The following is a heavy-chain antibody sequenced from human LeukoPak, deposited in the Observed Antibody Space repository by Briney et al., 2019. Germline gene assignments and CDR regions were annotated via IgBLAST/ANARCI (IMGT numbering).Heavy chain of an antibody. J-gene: IGHJ4*02. CDR3: AKGLDSRRELAPFDY. CDR1: GFTFSSYG. CDR2: ISYDGTNK. Sequence: QPGGSLRLSCAASGFTFSSYGMHWVRQAPGKGLEWVAVISYDGTNKYYADSVRGRFTISRDNSKNTLYLQMNSLRAEDTAVYYCAKGLDSRRELAPFDYWGQGTLVTVSS. V-gene: IGHV3-30*18. D-gene: IGHD1-26*01.